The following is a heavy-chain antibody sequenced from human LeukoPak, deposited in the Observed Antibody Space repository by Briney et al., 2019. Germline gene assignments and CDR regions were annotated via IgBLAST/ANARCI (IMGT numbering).Heavy chain of an antibody. J-gene: IGHJ6*03. CDR3: ARETSQKGAHYMDV. V-gene: IGHV4-39*07. CDR2: IYYSGST. D-gene: IGHD3-16*01. CDR1: GGSISSSSYY. Sequence: SETLSLTCTVSGGSISSSSYYWGWIRQPPGKGLEWIGSIYYSGSTNYNPSLKSRLTISVDTSKNQFSLKLSSVTAADTAVYYCARETSQKGAHYMDVWGKGTTVTISS.